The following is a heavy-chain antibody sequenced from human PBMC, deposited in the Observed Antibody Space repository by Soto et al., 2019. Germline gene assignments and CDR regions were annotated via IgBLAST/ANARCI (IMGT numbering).Heavy chain of an antibody. D-gene: IGHD5-12*01. CDR1: GASIGYGGFS. CDR3: ARGGGYDSFDY. CDR2: ISHLEST. V-gene: IGHV4-30-2*06. J-gene: IGHJ4*02. Sequence: SETLSLTCTVSGASIGYGGFSWSWIRQSPGKGLEWIGYISHLESTYFHPSFKSRLTMSIDRTRNQFSLKLSSVTAADMAVYYCARGGGYDSFDYWGQGVLVTVSS.